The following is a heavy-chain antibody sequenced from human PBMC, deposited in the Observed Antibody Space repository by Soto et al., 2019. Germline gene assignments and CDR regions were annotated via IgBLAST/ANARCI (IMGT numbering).Heavy chain of an antibody. CDR3: TTDVGTYYYGSGSYFPFDY. V-gene: IGHV3-15*01. CDR1: GFTFSNAW. J-gene: IGHJ4*02. CDR2: IKSKTDGGTT. Sequence: PGGSLRLSCAASGFTFSNAWMSWVRQAPGKGLEWVGRIKSKTDGGTTDYAAPVKGRFTISRDDSKNTLYLQMNSLKTEDTAVYYCTTDVGTYYYGSGSYFPFDYWGQGTLVTVSS. D-gene: IGHD3-10*01.